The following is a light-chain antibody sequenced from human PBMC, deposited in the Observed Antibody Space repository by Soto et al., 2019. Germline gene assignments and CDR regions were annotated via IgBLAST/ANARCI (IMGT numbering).Light chain of an antibody. V-gene: IGKV3-20*01. Sequence: EIVLTQSPGTLSLSPGEKVILSCRAGQSVTSNYLAWYQQKPGQAPRLLIYAASTRATGIPARFSGSGSGTEFTLTISGLQSEDFAVYYCQQFSSYPLTFGGGTKVDI. CDR2: AAS. CDR3: QQFSSYPLT. CDR1: QSVTSNY. J-gene: IGKJ4*01.